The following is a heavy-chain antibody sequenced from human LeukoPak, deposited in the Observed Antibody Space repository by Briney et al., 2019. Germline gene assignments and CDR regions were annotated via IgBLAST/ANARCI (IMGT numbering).Heavy chain of an antibody. CDR1: GFTFNNYA. V-gene: IGHV3-23*01. CDR2: VSGDGQRT. Sequence: GGSLRLSCAASGFTFNNYAMNWVRQTPGKGLQWVSAVSGDGQRTFYADSVKGRFTIFRDNSMNTLSLQMNSLRVEDTAVYYCAKANWVSNADAVWWGQGTQVTVSS. D-gene: IGHD1-1*01. CDR3: AKANWVSNADAVW. J-gene: IGHJ4*02.